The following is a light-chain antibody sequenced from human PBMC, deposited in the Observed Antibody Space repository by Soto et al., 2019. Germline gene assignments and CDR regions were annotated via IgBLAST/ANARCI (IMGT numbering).Light chain of an antibody. CDR3: CSYAGSSTYV. Sequence: QSVLTHPASGSGAPGQSITISCTGTSSDVGSYNLVSWYQQHPGKAPKLMIYEGSKRSSGVSNRFSGSKSGNTASLTISGLQAEDEADYYCCSYAGSSTYVFGTGTKVTVL. CDR1: SSDVGSYNL. V-gene: IGLV2-23*01. CDR2: EGS. J-gene: IGLJ1*01.